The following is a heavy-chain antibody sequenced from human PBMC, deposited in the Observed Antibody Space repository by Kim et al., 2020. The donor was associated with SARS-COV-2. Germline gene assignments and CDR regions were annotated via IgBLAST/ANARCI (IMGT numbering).Heavy chain of an antibody. D-gene: IGHD6-25*01. CDR1: GFIFSDYA. CDR3: AKGFGSG. CDR2: ISTSGST. J-gene: IGHJ4*02. V-gene: IGHV3-23*01. Sequence: GGSLRLYCAGSGFIFSDYAMSWVRQAPGKGLEWVSIISTSGSTYYADAVKGRFTISRDNSKNTVFLQVNSLRAEDTAVYYCAKGFGSGWGQGTLVTVSS.